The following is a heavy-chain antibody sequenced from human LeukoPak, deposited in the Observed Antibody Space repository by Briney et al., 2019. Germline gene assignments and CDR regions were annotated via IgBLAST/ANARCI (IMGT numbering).Heavy chain of an antibody. Sequence: ASVKVSCKASGGTFISYAISWVRQAPGQGLEWMGGIIPIFGTANYAQKFQGRVTITADESTSTAYMELSSLRSEDTAVYYCARSGFPCSSTSCYVYNWFDPWGQGTLVTVSS. CDR1: GGTFISYA. J-gene: IGHJ5*02. V-gene: IGHV1-69*01. CDR2: IIPIFGTA. CDR3: ARSGFPCSSTSCYVYNWFDP. D-gene: IGHD2-2*01.